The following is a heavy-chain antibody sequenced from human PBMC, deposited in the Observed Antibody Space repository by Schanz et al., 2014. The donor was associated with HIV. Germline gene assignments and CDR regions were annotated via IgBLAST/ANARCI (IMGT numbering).Heavy chain of an antibody. CDR3: AKDPGILPRTYFDS. D-gene: IGHD2-2*02. Sequence: QVQLVESGGGVAQPGRSLRLSCAASGFTFSTYGMHWVRQAPGKGLGWVAVISYDGRNKYYADSVKGRFTISRDNSLHMLYLEMKSLRAEDTAVYYCAKDPGILPRTYFDSWGQGTPVTVSS. J-gene: IGHJ4*02. CDR1: GFTFSTYG. CDR2: ISYDGRNK. V-gene: IGHV3-30*18.